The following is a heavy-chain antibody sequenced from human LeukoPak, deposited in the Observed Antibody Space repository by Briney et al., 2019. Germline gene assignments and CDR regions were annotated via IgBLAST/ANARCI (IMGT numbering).Heavy chain of an antibody. CDR2: IYHSGST. CDR1: GYSISSGYY. D-gene: IGHD3-3*01. CDR3: ARHPLTYYDFWSGYYTGSRAFDI. Sequence: SETLSLTCAVSGYSISSGYYWGWIRQPPGKGLEWIGIIYHSGSTYYNPSLKSRVTISVDTSKNQFSLKLSSVTAADTAVYYCARHPLTYYDFWSGYYTGSRAFDIWGQGTMVTVSS. V-gene: IGHV4-38-2*01. J-gene: IGHJ3*02.